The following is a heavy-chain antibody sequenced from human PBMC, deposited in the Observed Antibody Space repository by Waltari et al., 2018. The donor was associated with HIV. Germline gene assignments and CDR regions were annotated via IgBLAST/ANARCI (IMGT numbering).Heavy chain of an antibody. CDR1: GFPFGSYW. D-gene: IGHD3-22*01. CDR3: AREPISGYFSHYFDY. CDR2: IKQDGSEK. V-gene: IGHV3-7*01. J-gene: IGHJ4*02. Sequence: EVQLVESGGGLVQPGGSLRLSCAASGFPFGSYWMSWVRQAPGKGLEWVANIKQDGSEKYYVDSVKGRFTISRDNAKNSLYLQINSLRAEDTAVYHCAREPISGYFSHYFDYWGQGALVTVSS.